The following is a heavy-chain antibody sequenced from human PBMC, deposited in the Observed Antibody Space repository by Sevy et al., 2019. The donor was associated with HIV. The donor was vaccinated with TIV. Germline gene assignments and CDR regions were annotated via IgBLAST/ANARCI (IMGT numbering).Heavy chain of an antibody. J-gene: IGHJ4*02. D-gene: IGHD6-19*01. V-gene: IGHV4-34*01. CDR2: INHSGST. CDR1: GGSFSGYY. Sequence: SETLSLTCAVYGGSFSGYYWSWIRQPPGKGLEWIGEINHSGSTNYNPSLKSRVTISVDTSKNQFSLKLSSVTAADTAVYYCARGSRMAVAGVLFDYWGQGTLVTVSS. CDR3: ARGSRMAVAGVLFDY.